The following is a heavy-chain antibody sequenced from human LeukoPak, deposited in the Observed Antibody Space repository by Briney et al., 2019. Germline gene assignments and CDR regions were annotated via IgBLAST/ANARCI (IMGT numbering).Heavy chain of an antibody. CDR3: ANFHLPATGVSLSFGY. CDR1: GGSISSYY. CDR2: IYISGST. V-gene: IGHV4-4*07. D-gene: IGHD2-2*01. J-gene: IGHJ4*02. Sequence: SETLSLTCTVSGGSISSYYWSWIRQPAGKGLEWIGRIYISGSTNYNPSLKSRVTMSVDTSKNQFSLRLSSVTAADTAVYYCANFHLPATGVSLSFGYWGQGTLVTVSS.